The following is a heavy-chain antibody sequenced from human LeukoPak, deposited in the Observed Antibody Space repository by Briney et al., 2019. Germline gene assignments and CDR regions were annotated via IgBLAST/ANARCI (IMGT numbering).Heavy chain of an antibody. V-gene: IGHV3-30*18. D-gene: IGHD1-26*01. Sequence: GSLRLSCAASGFTFSNYGTHWVRQAPGKGLEWVAVISYDGSNKYYADSVKGRFTISRDNSKNTLYLQMNSLRAEDTAVYYCAKDAGYSGSRQPFDYWGQGTLVTVSS. CDR1: GFTFSNYG. CDR3: AKDAGYSGSRQPFDY. J-gene: IGHJ4*02. CDR2: ISYDGSNK.